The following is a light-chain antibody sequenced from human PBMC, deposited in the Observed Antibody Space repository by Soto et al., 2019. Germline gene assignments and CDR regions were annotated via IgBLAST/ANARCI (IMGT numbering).Light chain of an antibody. CDR2: DAS. V-gene: IGKV3-11*01. CDR3: QQRNNWQLT. Sequence: EIVLTQSPATLSLSPGERATLSCRASQSVSSYLAWYQQKPGQAPRLLISDASNRATGIPARFSGSGSGTDFTLTISSLEPEDCAVYYCQQRNNWQLTFGGGTKVEIK. CDR1: QSVSSY. J-gene: IGKJ4*01.